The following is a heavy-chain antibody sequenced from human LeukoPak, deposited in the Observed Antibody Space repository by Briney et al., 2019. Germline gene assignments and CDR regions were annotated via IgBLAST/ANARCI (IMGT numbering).Heavy chain of an antibody. Sequence: PETLSVTCTVCRYSISRGQFWSWFRPPPGKGLEWNGSIYGSGPTYADPPLRSPVSISPDTSKNPVSLELSSVTAAGTAVCSCASVGGGSPYWGQGTLVTVSS. V-gene: IGHV4-38-2*02. CDR1: RYSISRGQF. J-gene: IGHJ4*02. CDR2: IYGSGPT. D-gene: IGHD3-16*01. CDR3: ASVGGGSPY.